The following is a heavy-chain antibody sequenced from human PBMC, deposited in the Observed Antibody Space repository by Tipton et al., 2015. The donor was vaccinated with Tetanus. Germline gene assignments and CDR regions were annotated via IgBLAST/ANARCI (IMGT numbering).Heavy chain of an antibody. D-gene: IGHD3-3*01. CDR2: VSYSGST. V-gene: IGHV4-39*01. CDR1: GASISSNTYY. CDR3: ARANYDNSKKGPFDS. Sequence: TLSLTCTVSGASISSNTYYWGWIRQPPGKGLEWIASVSYSGSTYYNPSLKSRVTMSLDTSKNQFSVRLTSVTAADTAVYYCARANYDNSKKGPFDSWGQGTLVIVSS. J-gene: IGHJ4*02.